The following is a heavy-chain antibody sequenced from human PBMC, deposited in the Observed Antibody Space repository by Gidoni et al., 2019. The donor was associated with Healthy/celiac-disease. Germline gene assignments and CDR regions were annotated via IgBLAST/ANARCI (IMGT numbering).Heavy chain of an antibody. V-gene: IGHV1-69*01. Sequence: QVQLVQSGAEVKKPGSSVKVSCKASGGPFSSYAISWVRQAPGQGLEWMGGIIPIFGTANYAQKCQGRVTITADESTSTAYMELSSLRSEDTAVYYCARSYYYDSSGYGWWFDPWGQGTLVTVSS. D-gene: IGHD3-22*01. J-gene: IGHJ5*02. CDR2: IIPIFGTA. CDR3: ARSYYYDSSGYGWWFDP. CDR1: GGPFSSYA.